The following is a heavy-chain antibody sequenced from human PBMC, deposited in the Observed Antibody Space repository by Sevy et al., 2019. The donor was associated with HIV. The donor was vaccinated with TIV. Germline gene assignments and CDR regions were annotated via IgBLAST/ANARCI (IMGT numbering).Heavy chain of an antibody. V-gene: IGHV5-51*01. Sequence: GESLKISCKGSGYSFTDYWIGWVRQMPGKGLEWMGIIYPGDSDTRYRPSFQGQVTISADKSISTAYLRWSSLKASETAMYYCTSLGGNDTSGYHFFDHWGQGTLVTVSS. CDR3: TSLGGNDTSGYHFFDH. CDR1: GYSFTDYW. D-gene: IGHD3-22*01. CDR2: IYPGDSDT. J-gene: IGHJ4*02.